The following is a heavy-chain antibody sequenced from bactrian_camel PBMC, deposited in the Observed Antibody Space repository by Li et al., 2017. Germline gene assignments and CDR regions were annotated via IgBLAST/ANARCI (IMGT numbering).Heavy chain of an antibody. D-gene: IGHD2*01. V-gene: IGHV3S55*01. J-gene: IGHJ6*01. CDR1: APTGGPFH. CDR3: AARGPYCYTKLSVRDFTY. Sequence: HVQLVESGGGSVQAGGSLRLSCAASAPTGGPFHVAYFRQAPGEEREGVAVIDSAGTTNYADSVKGRFTIYKDNVKNTLYLQMNSLKPEDTAMYYCAARGPYCYTKLSVRDFTYWGQGTQVTVS. CDR2: IDSAGTT.